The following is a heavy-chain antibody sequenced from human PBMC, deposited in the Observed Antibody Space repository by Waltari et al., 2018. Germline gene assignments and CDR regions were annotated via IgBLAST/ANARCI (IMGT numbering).Heavy chain of an antibody. CDR1: GYIFSHHG. V-gene: IGHV1-18*01. D-gene: IGHD3-16*01. Sequence: QLVQSGPEVKTLGASVKVACQGHGYIFSHHGVTWVRQAPGQGLEWMGWISVYNGDAKYEEKFEGRVTMTRDTSTSTAYMGIRGLRSDDTALYFCARDDVDSSAFGGFWGQGTQVTVSS. CDR2: ISVYNGDA. J-gene: IGHJ4*02. CDR3: ARDDVDSSAFGGF.